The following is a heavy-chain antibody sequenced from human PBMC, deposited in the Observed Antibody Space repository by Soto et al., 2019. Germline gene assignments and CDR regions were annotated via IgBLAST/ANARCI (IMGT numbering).Heavy chain of an antibody. D-gene: IGHD6-19*01. J-gene: IGHJ5*02. CDR1: GYTFTSYG. CDR2: LSAYNGNT. CDR3: ARDPPYSSGWYAGFDP. V-gene: IGHV1-18*01. Sequence: QVQLVQSGAEVKKPGASVKVSCKASGYTFTSYGISWVRQAPGQGLEWMGWLSAYNGNTNSAQKLQGRVTMTTDSSPTRTYMALRRLRSDDTAVYYCARDPPYSSGWYAGFDPWGQGTLVTVSS.